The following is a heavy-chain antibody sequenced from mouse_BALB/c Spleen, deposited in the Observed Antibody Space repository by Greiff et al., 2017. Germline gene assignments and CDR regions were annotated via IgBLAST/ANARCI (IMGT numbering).Heavy chain of an antibody. CDR2: ISSGGST. Sequence: EVKLVESGGGLVKPGGSLKLSCAASGFTFSSYAMSWVRQTPEKRLEWVASISSGGSTYYPDSVKGRFTISRDNARNILYLQMSSLRSEDTAMYYCAREAYYYGSYWYFDVWGAGTTVTVSS. D-gene: IGHD1-1*01. V-gene: IGHV5-6-5*01. CDR3: AREAYYYGSYWYFDV. J-gene: IGHJ1*01. CDR1: GFTFSSYA.